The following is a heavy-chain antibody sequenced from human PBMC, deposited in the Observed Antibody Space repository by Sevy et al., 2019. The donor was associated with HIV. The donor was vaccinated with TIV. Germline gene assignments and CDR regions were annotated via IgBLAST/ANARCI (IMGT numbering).Heavy chain of an antibody. V-gene: IGHV3-23*01. J-gene: IGHJ3*02. CDR3: AKDTYSSGWYSAFDI. Sequence: GGSLRLSCAASGFTFSSYAMSWVRQAPGKGLEWVSAISGSGGSTYYADSVKGRFTISRDNSKNTLYLQMNSLRAEDMAVYYCAKDTYSSGWYSAFDIWGQGTMVTASS. CDR1: GFTFSSYA. CDR2: ISGSGGST. D-gene: IGHD6-19*01.